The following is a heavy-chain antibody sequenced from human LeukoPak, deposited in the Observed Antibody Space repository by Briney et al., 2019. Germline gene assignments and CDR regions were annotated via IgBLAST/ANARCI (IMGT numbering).Heavy chain of an antibody. CDR3: ARRRGITMVRDRKIVADYYYYMDV. D-gene: IGHD3-10*01. CDR1: GGSFSGYY. V-gene: IGHV4-34*01. Sequence: PSETLSLTCAVYGGSFSGYYWSWIRQPPGKGLEWIGEINHSGSTNYNPSLKSRVTISVDTSKNQFSLKLSSVTAADTAVYYCARRRGITMVRDRKIVADYYYYMDVWGKGTTVTISS. CDR2: INHSGST. J-gene: IGHJ6*03.